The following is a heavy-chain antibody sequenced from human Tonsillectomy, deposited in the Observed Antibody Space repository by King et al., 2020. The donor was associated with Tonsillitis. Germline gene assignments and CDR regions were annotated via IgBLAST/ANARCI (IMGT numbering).Heavy chain of an antibody. V-gene: IGHV1-18*04. Sequence: VQLVQSGTEVKKPGASVKVSCKGFGYTFTSYGISWVRQAPGQGPEWMGWINVYNGNTKYAQKFQGRVTMTTDTSTNTAYMELRSLRSDDTAIYYCARAFNYYDSSGYLHYFDYWGQGTLVTVSS. J-gene: IGHJ4*02. CDR3: ARAFNYYDSSGYLHYFDY. CDR1: GYTFTSYG. D-gene: IGHD3-22*01. CDR2: INVYNGNT.